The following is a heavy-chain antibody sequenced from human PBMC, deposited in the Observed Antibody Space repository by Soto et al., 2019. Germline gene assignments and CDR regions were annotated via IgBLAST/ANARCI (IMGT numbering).Heavy chain of an antibody. CDR2: IYHSGST. Sequence: QVQLQESGPGLVKPSGTLSLTCAVSGGSISSSNWWSWVRQPPGQGLEWIGEIYHSGSTNYNPSRKSRVTISVDKSKNQFSLKLSSVTAADTAVYYCARDTKLRFLEWLSRGPTDYYGMDVWGQGTTVTVSS. CDR3: ARDTKLRFLEWLSRGPTDYYGMDV. V-gene: IGHV4-4*02. CDR1: GGSISSSNW. J-gene: IGHJ6*02. D-gene: IGHD3-3*01.